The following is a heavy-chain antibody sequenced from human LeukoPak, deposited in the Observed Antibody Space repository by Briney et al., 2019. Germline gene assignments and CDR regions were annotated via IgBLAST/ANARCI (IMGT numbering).Heavy chain of an antibody. CDR3: ARDMRLAGTTFLYYYYYMDV. V-gene: IGHV4-38-2*02. J-gene: IGHJ6*03. Sequence: SETLSLTCTVSGYSISSGYYWGWIRQPPGKGLEWIGSIYHSGSTYYNPSLKSRVTISVDTSKNQLPLKLSSVTAADTAVYYCARDMRLAGTTFLYYYYYMDVWGKGTTVTVSS. CDR2: IYHSGST. CDR1: GYSISSGYY. D-gene: IGHD1-1*01.